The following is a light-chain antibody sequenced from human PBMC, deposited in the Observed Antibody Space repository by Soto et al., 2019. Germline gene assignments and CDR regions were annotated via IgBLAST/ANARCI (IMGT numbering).Light chain of an antibody. CDR3: QHYGWTVIP. CDR1: ESVGSNY. Sequence: DIVLTQSPGTLSLSPGERATLSCRASESVGSNYLAWYQQRPGQTPRLLIYRASSRATGVPDRLSGSGSGTDFTFTISRLEPEDFAVYYCQHYGWTVIPFGPGTRLEIK. V-gene: IGKV3-20*01. CDR2: RAS. J-gene: IGKJ5*01.